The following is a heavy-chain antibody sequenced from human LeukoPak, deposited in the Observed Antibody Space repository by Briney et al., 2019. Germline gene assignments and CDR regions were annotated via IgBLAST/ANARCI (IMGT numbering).Heavy chain of an antibody. CDR2: INPSGGST. J-gene: IGHJ1*01. CDR1: GYTFTSYY. V-gene: IGHV1-46*01. D-gene: IGHD3-22*01. Sequence: ASVKVSCKASGYTFTSYYMHWVRRAPGQGLEWMGIINPSGGSTSYAQKFQGRVTMTRDTSTSTVYMELSSLRSEDTAVYYCARGRRYYYDSSGYPEYFQHWGQGTLVTVSS. CDR3: ARGRRYYYDSSGYPEYFQH.